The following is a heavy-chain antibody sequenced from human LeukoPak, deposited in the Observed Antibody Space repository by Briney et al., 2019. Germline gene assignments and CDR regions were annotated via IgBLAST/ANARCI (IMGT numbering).Heavy chain of an antibody. D-gene: IGHD3-22*01. J-gene: IGHJ3*02. Sequence: ASVKVSCKASGYTFTSYGISWVRQAPGQGLEWMGWISTYNGNKNYAQKLRGRVTMTTDTSTSTAYMELRSLRSDDTAVYYCARETPNYYDSSGYPPVGAFDIWGQGTMVTVSS. V-gene: IGHV1-18*01. CDR3: ARETPNYYDSSGYPPVGAFDI. CDR1: GYTFTSYG. CDR2: ISTYNGNK.